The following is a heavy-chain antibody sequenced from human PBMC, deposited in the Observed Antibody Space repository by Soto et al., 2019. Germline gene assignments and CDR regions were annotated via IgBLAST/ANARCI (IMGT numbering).Heavy chain of an antibody. J-gene: IGHJ4*02. CDR1: GFTFSGYS. Sequence: EVQLVESGGGLVRPGGSLRLSCTDSGFTFSGYSMNWVRQAPGKGLEWVSSINSGSRYIYYADSVRGRVTISRGNEKKTLYLQMSSLRVEDTAVYYCVRDHGGSTSKGAFAYWGQGTLVTVSS. D-gene: IGHD3-16*01. V-gene: IGHV3-21*02. CDR2: INSGSRYI. CDR3: VRDHGGSTSKGAFAY.